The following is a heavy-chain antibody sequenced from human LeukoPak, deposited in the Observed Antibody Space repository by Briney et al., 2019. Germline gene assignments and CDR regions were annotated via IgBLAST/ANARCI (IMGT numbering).Heavy chain of an antibody. D-gene: IGHD1-1*01. Sequence: GGSLRLSRAASGFTFSSYAMHWVRQAPGKGLEWVAVISYDGSNKYYADSVKGRFTISRDNSKNTLYLQMNSLRAEDTAVYYCARDLLEQAPNADWGQGTLVTVSS. J-gene: IGHJ4*02. CDR1: GFTFSSYA. V-gene: IGHV3-30-3*01. CDR3: ARDLLEQAPNAD. CDR2: ISYDGSNK.